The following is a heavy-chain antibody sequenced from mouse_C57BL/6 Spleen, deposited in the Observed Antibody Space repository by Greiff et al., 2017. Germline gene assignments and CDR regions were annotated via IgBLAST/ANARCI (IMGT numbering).Heavy chain of an antibody. V-gene: IGHV1-26*01. D-gene: IGHD1-1*01. Sequence: EVMLVESGPELVKPGASVKISCKASGYTFTDYYMNWVKQSHGKSLEWIGDINPNNGGTSYNQKFKGKATLTVDKSSSTAYMELRSLTSEDSAVYYCARHGSSSYYFDYWGQGTTLTVSS. J-gene: IGHJ2*01. CDR1: GYTFTDYY. CDR2: INPNNGGT. CDR3: ARHGSSSYYFDY.